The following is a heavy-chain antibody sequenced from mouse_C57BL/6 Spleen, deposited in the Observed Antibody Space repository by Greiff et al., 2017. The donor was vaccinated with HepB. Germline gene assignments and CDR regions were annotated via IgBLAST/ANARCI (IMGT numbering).Heavy chain of an antibody. CDR3: ARMGGYAAWFAY. V-gene: IGHV14-2*01. CDR2: IDPEDGET. J-gene: IGHJ3*01. D-gene: IGHD2-2*01. CDR1: GFNINDYY. Sequence: EVMLVESGAELVKPGASVKLSCTASGFNINDYYMHWVKQRTEQGLEWIGRIDPEDGETKYAPKFQGKATITADTSSNTAYLQLSSLTSEDTAVYYGARMGGYAAWFAYWGKGTLVTVSA.